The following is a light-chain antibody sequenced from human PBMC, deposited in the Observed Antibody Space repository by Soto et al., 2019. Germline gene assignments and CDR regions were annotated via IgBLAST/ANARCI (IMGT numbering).Light chain of an antibody. CDR1: QAVNTR. V-gene: IGKV3-11*01. J-gene: IGKJ1*01. CDR3: HQRQSWPRT. CDR2: LAS. Sequence: EIVLTQSPATLSSFPGDRVTLSCRARQAVNTRLAWYQHRPGQAPRLLIYLASNRAAGVPARFSGSGSGTDFTLTISDVEPEDFAVYYCHQRQSWPRTFGQGTTVDI.